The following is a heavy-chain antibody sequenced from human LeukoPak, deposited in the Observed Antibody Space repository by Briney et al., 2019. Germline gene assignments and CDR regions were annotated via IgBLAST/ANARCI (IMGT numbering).Heavy chain of an antibody. V-gene: IGHV3-7*01. J-gene: IGHJ4*02. CDR1: GFTFSRYW. Sequence: PGGSLRLSCAASGFTFSRYWMSWVRQAPGKGLQWVANIKQDGSEKYYVDSVKGRFTISRDNAKNSLYLEMNSLRAEDTAVYYCVGGLDYWGQGTLVTVSS. CDR3: VGGLDY. CDR2: IKQDGSEK.